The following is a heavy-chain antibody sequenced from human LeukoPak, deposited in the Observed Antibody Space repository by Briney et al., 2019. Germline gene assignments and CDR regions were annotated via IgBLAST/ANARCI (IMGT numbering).Heavy chain of an antibody. CDR1: GGSISSGGYY. CDR3: ASSSGDSSGYYPYYLDY. D-gene: IGHD3-22*01. J-gene: IGHJ4*02. Sequence: SETLSLTCTVSGGSISSGGYYWSWIRQHPGKGLEWIGYIYYSGSTYYNPSLKSRVTISVDTSKNQFSLKLSSVTAADTAVYYCASSSGDSSGYYPYYLDYWGQGTLVTVSS. V-gene: IGHV4-31*03. CDR2: IYYSGST.